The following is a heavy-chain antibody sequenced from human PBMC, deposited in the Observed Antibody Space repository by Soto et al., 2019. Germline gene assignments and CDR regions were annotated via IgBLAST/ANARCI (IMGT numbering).Heavy chain of an antibody. CDR2: INAGNGNT. CDR3: ARDLGFGLSDY. CDR1: GYTFTSYA. Sequence: ALVKVSCKASGYTFTSYAIHWVRQAPGQRLEWMGWINAGNGNTKYSQKFQGRVTVTRDTSASTAYMELSGLRSEDTAVYSCARDLGFGLSDYWGQGTLVTVSS. D-gene: IGHD3-10*01. J-gene: IGHJ4*02. V-gene: IGHV1-3*01.